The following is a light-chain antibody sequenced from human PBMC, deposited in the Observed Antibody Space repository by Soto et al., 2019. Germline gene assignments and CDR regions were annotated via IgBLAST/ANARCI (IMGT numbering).Light chain of an antibody. J-gene: IGKJ1*01. CDR2: GAS. CDR1: QSVRYK. Sequence: ETVMTQSPATLSLSPGQTATLSCRASQSVRYKVAWYQQKPGQAPRLLIYGASSRATGIPDRFSGSGSGTEFTLTISSLQPDDFATYYCQHYNSYSEAFGQGTKVDIK. V-gene: IGKV3D-15*01. CDR3: QHYNSYSEA.